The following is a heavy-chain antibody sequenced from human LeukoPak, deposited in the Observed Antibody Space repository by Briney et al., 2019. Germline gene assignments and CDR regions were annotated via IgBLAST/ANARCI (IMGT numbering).Heavy chain of an antibody. CDR1: GFTFSTYW. V-gene: IGHV3-21*01. Sequence: GGSLRLSCVASGFTFSTYWMHWVRQAPGKGLEWVSSISSSSSYIYYADSVKGRFTISRDNAKNSLYLQMNSLRAEDTAVYYCATTHSPEVVVSADDAFDIWGQGTMVTVSS. J-gene: IGHJ3*02. D-gene: IGHD2-15*01. CDR2: ISSSSSYI. CDR3: ATTHSPEVVVSADDAFDI.